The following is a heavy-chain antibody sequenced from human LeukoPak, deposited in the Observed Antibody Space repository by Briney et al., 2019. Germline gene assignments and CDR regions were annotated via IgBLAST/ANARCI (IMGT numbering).Heavy chain of an antibody. J-gene: IGHJ4*02. D-gene: IGHD3-9*01. V-gene: IGHV4-38-2*01. CDR3: ARFDNDYGDY. CDR2: KFHSGST. CDR1: DYSISSGYY. Sequence: PSETLSLTCAVSDYSISSGYYWGWIRQPPGEGLEWIGSKFHSGSTYYNPSLKSRLTISLDTSKNQFSLKLSSVTAADTAVYYCARFDNDYGDYWGQGTLVTVSS.